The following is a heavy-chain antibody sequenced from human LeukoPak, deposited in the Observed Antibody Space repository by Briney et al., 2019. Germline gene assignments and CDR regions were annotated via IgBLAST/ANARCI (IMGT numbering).Heavy chain of an antibody. Sequence: GGSLRLSCAASGVTFSSYSMNWVRQAPGEGLEWGSSISSSSTYMYYADSAKGRFTISRDNAKNSLDLQMNSLRAEDTAVYYCARGWSSPDYWGQGTLVTVSS. V-gene: IGHV3-21*01. CDR1: GVTFSSYS. D-gene: IGHD2-15*01. CDR2: ISSSSTYM. J-gene: IGHJ4*02. CDR3: ARGWSSPDY.